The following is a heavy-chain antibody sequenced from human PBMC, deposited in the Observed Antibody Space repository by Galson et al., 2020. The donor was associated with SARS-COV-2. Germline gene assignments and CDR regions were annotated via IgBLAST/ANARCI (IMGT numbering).Heavy chain of an antibody. J-gene: IGHJ4*02. Sequence: TGGSLRLYCAASGFTFSSYWMHWVRQAPGKGLVWVSYIKGDGSSTSYADSVKGRFTISRDNAKNTLYLQMNSLRAEDTAVYYCARTGDFDFWGQGTLVTVSS. CDR1: GFTFSSYW. V-gene: IGHV3-74*01. CDR3: ARTGDFDF. D-gene: IGHD3-16*01. CDR2: IKGDGSST.